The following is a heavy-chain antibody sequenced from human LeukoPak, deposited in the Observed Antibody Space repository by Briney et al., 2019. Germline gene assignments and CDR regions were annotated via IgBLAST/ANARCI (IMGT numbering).Heavy chain of an antibody. CDR3: ARVRDGDYYDY. V-gene: IGHV3-74*01. J-gene: IGHJ4*02. D-gene: IGHD4-17*01. CDR2: INSDGSST. Sequence: GGSLRLSCAASGFTFSRYWMHWVRQAPGKGLVWVTRINSDGSSTNYADSVKGRFIISRDNSKNTLYLQMNSLRAEDTAVYYCARVRDGDYYDYWGQGTQVTVSS. CDR1: GFTFSRYW.